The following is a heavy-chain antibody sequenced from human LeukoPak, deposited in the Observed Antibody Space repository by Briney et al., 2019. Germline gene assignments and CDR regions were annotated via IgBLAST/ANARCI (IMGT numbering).Heavy chain of an antibody. D-gene: IGHD3-22*01. J-gene: IGHJ4*02. V-gene: IGHV1-69*13. CDR1: GGTFSSYA. Sequence: VASVTVSCTASGGTFSSYAISWVRQAPGQGLEWMGGIIPIFGTANYAQKFQGRVTITADESTSTAYMELSSLRSEDTAVYYCASLNYYDSSGYYTIDYWGQGTLVTVSS. CDR2: IIPIFGTA. CDR3: ASLNYYDSSGYYTIDY.